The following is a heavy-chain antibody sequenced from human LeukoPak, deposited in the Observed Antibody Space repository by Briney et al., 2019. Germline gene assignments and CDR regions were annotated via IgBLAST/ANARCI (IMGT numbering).Heavy chain of an antibody. V-gene: IGHV4-30-4*08. D-gene: IGHD2-2*01. CDR2: IYYSGST. CDR1: GGSISSGDYY. Sequence: SETLSLTCTVSGGSISSGDYYWSWIRQPPGKGLEWIGYIYYSGSTYYNPSLKSRVTISVDTSKNQFSLKLSSVTAADTAVYYCASSRYCSSTSCHLRDYWGQGTLVAVSS. J-gene: IGHJ4*02. CDR3: ASSRYCSSTSCHLRDY.